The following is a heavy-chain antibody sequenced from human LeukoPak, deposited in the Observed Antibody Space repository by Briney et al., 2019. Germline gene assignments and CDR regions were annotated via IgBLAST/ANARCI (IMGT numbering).Heavy chain of an antibody. CDR2: ISYDGSNK. CDR3: ARSNSGWSFLDY. J-gene: IGHJ4*02. D-gene: IGHD6-19*01. CDR1: GFTFSSYA. Sequence: GRSLRLSCAASGFTFSSYAMHWVRQAPGKGLEWVAVISYDGSNKYYADSVKGRFTISRDNSKNTLYLQMNSLRAEDTAVYYCARSNSGWSFLDYWGQGTLVTVSS. V-gene: IGHV3-30*04.